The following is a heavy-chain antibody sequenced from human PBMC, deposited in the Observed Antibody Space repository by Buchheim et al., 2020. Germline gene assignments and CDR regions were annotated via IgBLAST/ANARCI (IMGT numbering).Heavy chain of an antibody. J-gene: IGHJ5*02. CDR2: ISGSGGGT. D-gene: IGHD3-10*01. Sequence: EVQLLESGGGLVQPGGSLRLSCAASGFTFSSYAMSWVRQAPGKGLEWVSAISGSGGGTYYADSVKGRFTISRDNSKNTLSLQMNSLRAEDTAVYYCAKDPTYYYGSGSQEGWFDPWGQGTL. CDR1: GFTFSSYA. V-gene: IGHV3-23*01. CDR3: AKDPTYYYGSGSQEGWFDP.